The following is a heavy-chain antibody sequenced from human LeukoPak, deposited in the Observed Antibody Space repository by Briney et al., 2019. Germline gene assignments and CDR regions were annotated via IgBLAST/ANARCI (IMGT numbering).Heavy chain of an antibody. Sequence: GASVKVSCKASGGTFSSYAISWVRQAPGQGLEWMGRIIPILGIANYAQKFQGRVTITADKSTSTAYMELSSLRSEDTAVYYCARPAHYGSGSYYNWNWFDPWGQGTLVTVSS. CDR2: IIPILGIA. V-gene: IGHV1-69*04. CDR1: GGTFSSYA. J-gene: IGHJ5*02. D-gene: IGHD3-10*01. CDR3: ARPAHYGSGSYYNWNWFDP.